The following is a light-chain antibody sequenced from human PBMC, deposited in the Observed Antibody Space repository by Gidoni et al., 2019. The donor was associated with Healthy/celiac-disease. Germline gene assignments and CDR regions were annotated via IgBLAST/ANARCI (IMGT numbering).Light chain of an antibody. CDR1: QGISSY. V-gene: IGKV1-8*01. J-gene: IGKJ1*01. CDR3: QQYYSYPRT. Sequence: STGDRVTISCRASQGISSYLAWYQQKPGKAPKLLIYAASTLQSGVPSRFSGSGSGKDFTLTSSCLQSEDFATYSCQQYYSYPRTFGQGTKVKIK. CDR2: AAS.